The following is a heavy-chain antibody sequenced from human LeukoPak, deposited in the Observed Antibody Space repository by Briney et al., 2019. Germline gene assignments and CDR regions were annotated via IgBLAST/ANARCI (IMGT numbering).Heavy chain of an antibody. CDR1: GGSISSYY. V-gene: IGHV4-59*01. D-gene: IGHD2-2*01. CDR3: AREREGYHYGMDV. CDR2: IYYSGST. Sequence: SETPSLTCTVSGGSISSYYWSWIRQPPGKGLEWIGYIYYSGSTNYNPSLKSRVAISVDTSKNQFSLKLSSVTAADTAVYYCAREREGYHYGMDVWGQGTTVTVSS. J-gene: IGHJ6*02.